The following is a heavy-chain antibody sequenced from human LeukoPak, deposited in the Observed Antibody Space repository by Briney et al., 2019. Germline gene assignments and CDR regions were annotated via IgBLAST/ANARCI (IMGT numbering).Heavy chain of an antibody. CDR1: GFTFSSYS. CDR2: IYSGGST. Sequence: GGSLRLSCAASGFTFSSYSMNWVRQAPGKGLEWVSVIYSGGSTYYADSVKGRFTISRDNSKNTLYLQMNSLRAEDTAVYYCARVSVGATDYWGQGTLVTVSS. V-gene: IGHV3-53*01. CDR3: ARVSVGATDY. J-gene: IGHJ4*02. D-gene: IGHD1-26*01.